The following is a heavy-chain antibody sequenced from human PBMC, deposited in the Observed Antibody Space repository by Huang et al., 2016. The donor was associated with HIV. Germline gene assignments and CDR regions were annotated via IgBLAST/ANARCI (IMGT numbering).Heavy chain of an antibody. J-gene: IGHJ3*01. Sequence: QVRLVESGGGVVQPGASLTLSCSASGFPFSAYGLGWVRQAPGKGLEWVSFIRYDGNNDDLIGSVKGLFTISRDNSNNTLYLRMNSLRPEDTAVYYCVKERGSSRARSSFDFWGQGTSVIVSS. CDR2: IRYDGNND. D-gene: IGHD6-13*01. CDR1: GFPFSAYG. CDR3: VKERGSSRARSSFDF. V-gene: IGHV3-30*02.